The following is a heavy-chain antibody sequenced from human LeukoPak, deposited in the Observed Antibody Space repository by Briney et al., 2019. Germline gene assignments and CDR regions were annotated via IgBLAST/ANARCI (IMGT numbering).Heavy chain of an antibody. Sequence: ASVKVSCKASGYTFSGYYMHWVRQAPGQGLQWMGWITPNSGGTNYAQKFQGRVTMTRDTSISTAYMELSSLRSDDTAVYYCARGTTMIQTLDYWGQGTLVTVSS. V-gene: IGHV1-2*02. CDR2: ITPNSGGT. CDR3: ARGTTMIQTLDY. CDR1: GYTFSGYY. D-gene: IGHD4-17*01. J-gene: IGHJ4*02.